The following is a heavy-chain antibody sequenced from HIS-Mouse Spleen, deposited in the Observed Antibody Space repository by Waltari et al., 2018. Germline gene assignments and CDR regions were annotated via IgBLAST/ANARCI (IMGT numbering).Heavy chain of an antibody. Sequence: QLQLQESGPGLVKPSETRSLTCTVSGGPLRSSSYSLCWLRPPPGKGLEWIGSIYYSGSTYYNPSLKSRVTISVDTSKNQFSLKLSSVTAADTAVYYCAREIPYSSSWYDWYFDLWGRGTLVTVSS. CDR1: GGPLRSSSYS. D-gene: IGHD6-13*01. J-gene: IGHJ2*01. CDR2: IYYSGST. V-gene: IGHV4-39*07. CDR3: AREIPYSSSWYDWYFDL.